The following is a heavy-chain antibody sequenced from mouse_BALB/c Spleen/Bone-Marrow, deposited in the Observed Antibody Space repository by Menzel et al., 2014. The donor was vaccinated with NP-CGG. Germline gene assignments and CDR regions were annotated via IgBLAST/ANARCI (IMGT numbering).Heavy chain of an antibody. CDR1: GYTFTSYV. CDR3: ARSGFDY. CDR2: IHPNSGNT. D-gene: IGHD4-1*01. V-gene: IGHV1S130*01. Sequence: VQLQQSGPELVKPGASVKMSCKASGYTFTSYVMHWAKQRPGQGLEWIGEIHPNSGNTNYKEKFKGKATLTVDTSSSTAYVDLSSLTSEDSAVYYCARSGFDYWGQGTTLTVSS. J-gene: IGHJ2*01.